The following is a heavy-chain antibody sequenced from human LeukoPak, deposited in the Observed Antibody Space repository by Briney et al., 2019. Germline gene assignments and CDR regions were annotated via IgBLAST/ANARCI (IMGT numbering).Heavy chain of an antibody. CDR2: FDPEDGET. CDR1: GYTLTELS. J-gene: IGHJ6*02. V-gene: IGHV1-24*01. CDR3: ATKLWTNWAYYYYGMDV. Sequence: ASVKVSCKVSGYTLTELSMHWVRQAPGKGLEWMGGFDPEDGETIYAQKFQGRVTMTEDTSTDTAYMELSSLRSEDTAAYYCATKLWTNWAYYYYGMDVWGQGTTVTVSS. D-gene: IGHD5-18*01.